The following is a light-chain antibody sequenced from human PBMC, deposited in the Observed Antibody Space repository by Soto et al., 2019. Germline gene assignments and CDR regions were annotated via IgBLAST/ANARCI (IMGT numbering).Light chain of an antibody. J-gene: IGKJ2*01. V-gene: IGKV1-5*03. Sequence: DIQMTQSPSTLSASVGDRVTIICRASQSISSWLAWYQQKPGKAPKVLIFKATSLESGVSSRFSGSGSGTEFTLTINSLQPDDFATYYCQQYNTYPYTFGQGTKLEIK. CDR3: QQYNTYPYT. CDR1: QSISSW. CDR2: KAT.